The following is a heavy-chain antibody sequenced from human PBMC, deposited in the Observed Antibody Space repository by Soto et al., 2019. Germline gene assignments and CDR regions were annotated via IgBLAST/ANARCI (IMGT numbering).Heavy chain of an antibody. V-gene: IGHV1-3*01. J-gene: IGHJ6*02. CDR1: GYTFTSYA. CDR2: INAGNGNT. D-gene: IGHD3-3*01. Sequence: GASVKVSCKASGYTFTSYAMHWVRQAPGQRLEWMGWINAGNGNTKYSQKFQGRVTITRDTSASTAYMELSSLRSEDTAVYYCARDSKRYHFWSGYPGNYGMDAWGQGTTVTVAS. CDR3: ARDSKRYHFWSGYPGNYGMDA.